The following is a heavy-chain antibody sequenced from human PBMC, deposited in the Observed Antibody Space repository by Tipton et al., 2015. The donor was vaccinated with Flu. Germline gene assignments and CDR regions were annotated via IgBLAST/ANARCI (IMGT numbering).Heavy chain of an antibody. J-gene: IGHJ4*02. Sequence: SLRLSCTASGFTFGDYAMSWVRQAPGKGLEWVGFVRSKAYGGTTEYAASVKGRFTISRDDSKSIAYLQMNSLKNEDTAVYYCTRDQDITIYAVASGYWGQGTLVTVSS. D-gene: IGHD3-3*01. CDR3: TRDQDITIYAVASGY. CDR1: GFTFGDYA. V-gene: IGHV3-49*04. CDR2: VRSKAYGGTT.